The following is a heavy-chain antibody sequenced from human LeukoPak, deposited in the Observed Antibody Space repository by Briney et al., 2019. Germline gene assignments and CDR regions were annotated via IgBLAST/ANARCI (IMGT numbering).Heavy chain of an antibody. CDR3: AKVRQEGFYYDSSGYSNFDY. CDR2: ISDSGGST. D-gene: IGHD3-22*01. J-gene: IGHJ4*02. Sequence: GGSLRLSCVASGFTFSSYAMSWVRQAPGKGLEWVSVISDSGGSTYYADSVKGRFTISRDNSKNTLYLQMNSLRAEDTAVYYYAKVRQEGFYYDSSGYSNFDYWGQGTLVTVSS. V-gene: IGHV3-23*01. CDR1: GFTFSSYA.